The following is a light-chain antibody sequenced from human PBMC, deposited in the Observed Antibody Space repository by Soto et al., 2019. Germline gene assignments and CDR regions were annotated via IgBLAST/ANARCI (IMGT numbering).Light chain of an antibody. Sequence: QSVLTQPPSVSGAPGQRVTISCAGSSYNIGAGYDVNWYQQLPGTAPKLLIYDDTNRPSGVPDRFSGSKSATSASLAITGLQAEDEANYYCQSSDSSLSGSVVFGGGTKXTV. V-gene: IGLV1-40*01. CDR1: SYNIGAGYD. CDR3: QSSDSSLSGSVV. CDR2: DDT. J-gene: IGLJ2*01.